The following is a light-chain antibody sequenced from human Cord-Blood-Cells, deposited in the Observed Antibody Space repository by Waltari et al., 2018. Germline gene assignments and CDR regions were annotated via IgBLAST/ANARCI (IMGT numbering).Light chain of an antibody. Sequence: QSALTQPASVSGSPGQSITISCPGTRRDVGGYNYVSWYQQHPGKAPKLMIYDVSNRPSGVSNRFTGSKSGNTASLTISGLQAEDEADYYCSSYTSSSHVVFGGGTKLTVL. CDR2: DVS. CDR1: RRDVGGYNY. J-gene: IGLJ2*01. V-gene: IGLV2-14*01. CDR3: SSYTSSSHVV.